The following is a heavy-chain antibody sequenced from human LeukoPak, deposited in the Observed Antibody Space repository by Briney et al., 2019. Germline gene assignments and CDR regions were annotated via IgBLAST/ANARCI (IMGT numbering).Heavy chain of an antibody. Sequence: GGSLRLSCVASGFTFSTYWMSWVRQAPGKGLEWVANIKQDGSEKYYVDSMKGRFIISRDNTKNSLYLQMSSLRAEDTAVYYCARGRGFSHGWPVDTFDIWGQGTMVTVSS. V-gene: IGHV3-7*04. CDR1: GFTFSTYW. CDR3: ARGRGFSHGWPVDTFDI. J-gene: IGHJ3*02. D-gene: IGHD5-18*01. CDR2: IKQDGSEK.